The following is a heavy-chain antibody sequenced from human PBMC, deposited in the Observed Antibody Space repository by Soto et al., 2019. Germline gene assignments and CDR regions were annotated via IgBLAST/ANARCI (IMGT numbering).Heavy chain of an antibody. CDR3: ARSAIATHWFFDL. D-gene: IGHD5-18*01. V-gene: IGHV4-39*01. Sequence: SLTCTVSGGSLSSSSCYWGWIRQPPGKGLEWIGSIYYTGYTYHNPSLKTHVTISVDTSKDQFSLKLTSVAAADTALYYCARSAIATHWFFDLWGRGTLVTVSS. CDR2: IYYTGYT. CDR1: GGSLSSSSCY. J-gene: IGHJ2*01.